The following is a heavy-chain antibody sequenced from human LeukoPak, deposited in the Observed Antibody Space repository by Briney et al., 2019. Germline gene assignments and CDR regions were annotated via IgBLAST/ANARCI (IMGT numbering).Heavy chain of an antibody. CDR3: ARSDFRSGSYYYYGMDV. CDR2: ISAYNGNT. V-gene: IGHV1-18*01. Sequence: ASVKVSCKTSGYTFTSYGISWVRQAPGQGLEWMGWISAYNGNTNYAQKLQGRVTMTTDTSTSTAYMELRSLRSDDTAVYYCARSDFRSGSYYYYGMDVWGQGTTVTVSS. CDR1: GYTFTSYG. J-gene: IGHJ6*02. D-gene: IGHD3-3*01.